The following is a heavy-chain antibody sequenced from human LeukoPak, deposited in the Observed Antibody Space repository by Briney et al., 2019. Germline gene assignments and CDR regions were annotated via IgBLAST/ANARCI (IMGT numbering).Heavy chain of an antibody. Sequence: SETLSLTCTVSGGSISSYYWSWIRQPPGKGLEWIGYIYYSGGTNYNPSLKSRVTISVDTSKNQFSLKLSSVTAADTAVYYCARLIEGCGGGCYSWHFDYWGQGTLVTVSS. CDR1: GGSISSYY. J-gene: IGHJ4*02. D-gene: IGHD2-21*01. V-gene: IGHV4-59*01. CDR3: ARLIEGCGGGCYSWHFDY. CDR2: IYYSGGT.